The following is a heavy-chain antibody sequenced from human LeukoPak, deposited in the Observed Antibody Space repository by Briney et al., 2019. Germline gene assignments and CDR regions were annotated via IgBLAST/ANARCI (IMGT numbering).Heavy chain of an antibody. V-gene: IGHV7-4-1*02. D-gene: IGHD6-19*01. J-gene: IGHJ6*03. Sequence: VASVKVSCKASGYTFTSYDISWVRQAPGQGLEWMGWINTNTGNPTYAQGFTGRFVFSLDTSVSTAYLQISSLKAEDTAVYYCARAPGIAVAGGIYYYMDVWGKGTTVTVSS. CDR2: INTNTGNP. CDR1: GYTFTSYD. CDR3: ARAPGIAVAGGIYYYMDV.